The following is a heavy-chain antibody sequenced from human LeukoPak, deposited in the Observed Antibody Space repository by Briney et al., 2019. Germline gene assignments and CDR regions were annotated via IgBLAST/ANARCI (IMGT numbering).Heavy chain of an antibody. CDR1: GNYW. CDR3: AKDPELPEGY. J-gene: IGHJ4*02. CDR2: INSDGSWT. D-gene: IGHD1-26*01. V-gene: IGHV3-74*01. Sequence: PGGSLRLSCAASGNYWMHWVRQVPGKGLVWVSHINSDGSWTSYADSVKGRFTISRDNSKNTPYLQMNSLRAEDTAVYYCAKDPELPEGYWGQGTLVTVSS.